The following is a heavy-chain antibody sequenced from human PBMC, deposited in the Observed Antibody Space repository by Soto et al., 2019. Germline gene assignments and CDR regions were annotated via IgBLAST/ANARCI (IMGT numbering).Heavy chain of an antibody. CDR2: IYYTGTM. CDR3: ARRYSSRFHGDDAFDV. D-gene: IGHD2-2*01. V-gene: IGHV4-59*08. CDR1: GGSISNYY. Sequence: QVQLQESGPGLVKPSETLSLTCTVSGGSISNYYWSWIRQSPEKGLEWIGNIYYTGTMTYNPSHKSRVTISVDAYKNQISLKLASVTAADTGVYYCARRYSSRFHGDDAFDVWGQGKVVTVSS. J-gene: IGHJ3*01.